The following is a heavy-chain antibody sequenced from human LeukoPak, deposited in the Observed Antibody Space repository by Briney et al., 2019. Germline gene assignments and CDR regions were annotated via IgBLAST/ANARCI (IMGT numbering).Heavy chain of an antibody. CDR3: AKSIEGSGSYYNSYFDY. Sequence: GGSLRLSCAASGFTFSSYWMSWVRQAPGKGLEGVANINQDGSEKYYVDSVKGRFTISRDNAKNSLYLQMNSLRAEDTAVYYCAKSIEGSGSYYNSYFDYWGQGALVTASS. V-gene: IGHV3-7*01. CDR2: INQDGSEK. CDR1: GFTFSSYW. J-gene: IGHJ4*02. D-gene: IGHD3-10*01.